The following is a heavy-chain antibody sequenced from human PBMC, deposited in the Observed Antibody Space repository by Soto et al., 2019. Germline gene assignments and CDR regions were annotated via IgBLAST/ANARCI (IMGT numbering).Heavy chain of an antibody. CDR2: IYYSGST. J-gene: IGHJ5*02. Sequence: SETLSLTCTVSGGSISSGGYYWSWIRQHPGKGLEWIGYIYYSGSTYYNPSLKSRVTISVDTSKNQFSLKLSSVTAADTAVYYCARGDPWDYVWGSPRNWFDPRGQGTLVTVSS. D-gene: IGHD3-16*01. V-gene: IGHV4-31*03. CDR3: ARGDPWDYVWGSPRNWFDP. CDR1: GGSISSGGYY.